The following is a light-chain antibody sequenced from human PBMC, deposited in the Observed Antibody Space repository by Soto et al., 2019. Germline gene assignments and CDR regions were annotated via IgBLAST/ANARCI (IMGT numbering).Light chain of an antibody. V-gene: IGLV1-40*01. J-gene: IGLJ3*02. Sequence: QSVLTQPPSVSGAPGQRVTISCTGSSSNIGAGYNVHWYQQVPGTAPKLLIYGDSNRPSGVPDRLSGSKSGTSASLAITGRQAEDEADYYCQSYDSSLSGWLFGGGTKLTVL. CDR1: SSNIGAGYN. CDR3: QSYDSSLSGWL. CDR2: GDS.